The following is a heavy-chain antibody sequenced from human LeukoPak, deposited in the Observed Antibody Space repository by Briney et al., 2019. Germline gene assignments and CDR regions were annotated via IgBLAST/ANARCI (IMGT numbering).Heavy chain of an antibody. CDR1: GYIITSYY. J-gene: IGHJ5*02. CDR2: IYPCDSAT. Sequence: GESLKIFCKGSGYIITSYYVGWVRQMPGKSLEWMGVIYPCDSATGYSPSFQGQVTNSAVTSISTAYLQWRSLKASDTAMYDCARHLRRQGGQQLARDNWLDHWGQGTLVTVSS. D-gene: IGHD6-13*01. CDR3: ARHLRRQGGQQLARDNWLDH. V-gene: IGHV5-51*01.